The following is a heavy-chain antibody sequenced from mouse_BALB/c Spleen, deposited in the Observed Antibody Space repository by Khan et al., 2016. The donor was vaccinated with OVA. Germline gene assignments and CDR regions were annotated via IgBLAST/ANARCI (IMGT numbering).Heavy chain of an antibody. CDR3: GRELRLGGFAY. Sequence: VQLQESGPGLVAPSQSLSITCTVSGFSLTGFGINWVRQPPGKGLEWLGMIWGDGSTAYNSALNSRLSISKDNSKSHVFLKMNSLQTDDAAGDYCGRELRLGGFAYWGQGTLVTVSA. D-gene: IGHD1-2*01. CDR1: GFSLTGFG. CDR2: IWGDGST. V-gene: IGHV2-6-7*01. J-gene: IGHJ3*01.